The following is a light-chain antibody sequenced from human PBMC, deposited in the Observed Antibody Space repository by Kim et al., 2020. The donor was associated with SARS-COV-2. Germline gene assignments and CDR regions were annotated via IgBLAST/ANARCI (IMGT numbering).Light chain of an antibody. J-gene: IGLJ2*01. Sequence: ALGQTVRITCQGDVLRSYYASWYQQKPGKAPVLVIYGKNNRPSGIPDRFSGSSSGNTASLTITGAQAEDEADYYCNSRDSRGNPLVFGSGTQLTVL. CDR1: VLRSYY. CDR3: NSRDSRGNPLV. V-gene: IGLV3-19*01. CDR2: GKN.